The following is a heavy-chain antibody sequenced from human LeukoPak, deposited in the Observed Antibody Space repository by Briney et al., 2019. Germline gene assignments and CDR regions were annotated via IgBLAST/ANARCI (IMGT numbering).Heavy chain of an antibody. V-gene: IGHV4-59*01. CDR2: IYYSGST. D-gene: IGHD3-10*01. Sequence: SETLSLTCTVSGGSISSYYWSWIRQPPGKGLEWIGYIYYSGSTYYNPSLKSRVTISVDTSKNQFSLQLSSVTAADTAVYYCARSPSISGSYFAVYFYVWGQGTLVTVSS. CDR3: ARSPSISGSYFAVYFYV. CDR1: GGSISSYY. J-gene: IGHJ4*02.